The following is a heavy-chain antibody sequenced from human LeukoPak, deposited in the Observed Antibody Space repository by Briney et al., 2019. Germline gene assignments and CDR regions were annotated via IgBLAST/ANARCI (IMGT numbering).Heavy chain of an antibody. Sequence: PGGSLRLSCAASGFTFSDYYMSWVRQAPGKGLEWVSYISGSSGYTKYADSVKGRFNISRDNAENSLYLQVNSLRAEDTAVYYCARGTGTTAYFDYWGQGTLVTVSS. J-gene: IGHJ4*02. CDR1: GFTFSDYY. CDR3: ARGTGTTAYFDY. CDR2: ISGSSGYT. D-gene: IGHD1-1*01. V-gene: IGHV3-11*06.